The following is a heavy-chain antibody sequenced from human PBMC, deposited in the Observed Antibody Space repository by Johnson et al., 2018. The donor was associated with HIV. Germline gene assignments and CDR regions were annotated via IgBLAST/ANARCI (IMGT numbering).Heavy chain of an antibody. D-gene: IGHD2-8*01. Sequence: VQLVESGGGVVQPGRSLRLSCAASGITFSSYAMSWVRQAPGKGLEWVANINQDGSEKYYVDSVKGRFTISRDNAKNSLYLQMNSLRAEDTAVYYCARSVNAGRPFDIWGQGTLVTVSS. CDR3: ARSVNAGRPFDI. J-gene: IGHJ3*02. CDR1: GITFSSYA. CDR2: INQDGSEK. V-gene: IGHV3-7*04.